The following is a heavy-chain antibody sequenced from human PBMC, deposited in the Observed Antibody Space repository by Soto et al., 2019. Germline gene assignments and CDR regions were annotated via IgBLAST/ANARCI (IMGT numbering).Heavy chain of an antibody. V-gene: IGHV3-33*01. Sequence: PGGSLRLSCAASGFTFSSYGMHWVRQAPGKGLEWVAVIWYDGSNKYYADSVKGRFTISRDNSKNTLYLQMNSLRAEDTAVYYCARDIRFLEWFPDYWGQGTLVTVSS. CDR1: GFTFSSYG. D-gene: IGHD3-3*01. J-gene: IGHJ4*02. CDR2: IWYDGSNK. CDR3: ARDIRFLEWFPDY.